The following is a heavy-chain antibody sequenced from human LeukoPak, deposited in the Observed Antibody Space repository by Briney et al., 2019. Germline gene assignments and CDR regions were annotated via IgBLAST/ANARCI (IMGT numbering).Heavy chain of an antibody. J-gene: IGHJ4*02. V-gene: IGHV3-74*01. D-gene: IGHD6-13*01. CDR2: INSDGSRT. CDR3: ARGSWSAADTNIDY. Sequence: PGGSLRLCCAASGFTLSTYWMHWVRQGPGKGLVWVSCINSDGSRTTYADSVKGRFTISRDNAKNTLYLQMNTLRVEDTAVYYCARGSWSAADTNIDYWGQGTLVTVSS. CDR1: GFTLSTYW.